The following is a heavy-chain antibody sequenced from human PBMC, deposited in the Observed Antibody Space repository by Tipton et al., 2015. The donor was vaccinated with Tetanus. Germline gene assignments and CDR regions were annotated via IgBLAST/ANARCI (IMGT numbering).Heavy chain of an antibody. CDR2: INPSGGST. D-gene: IGHD6-19*01. V-gene: IGHV1-46*01. J-gene: IGHJ5*02. CDR1: GYTFTSYY. Sequence: QVQLAQSGPEVKKPGASVKVSCKASGYTFTSYYMHWVRQAPGQGLEWMGIINPSGGSTSYAQKFQGRVTMTRDTSTSTVYMELSSLRSEDTAVYCCARVFIAVAGRDWFGPWGQGTLVTVSS. CDR3: ARVFIAVAGRDWFGP.